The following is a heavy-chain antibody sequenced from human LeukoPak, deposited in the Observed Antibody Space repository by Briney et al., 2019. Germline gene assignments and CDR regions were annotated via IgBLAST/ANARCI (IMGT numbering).Heavy chain of an antibody. D-gene: IGHD2-2*02. Sequence: SETLSLTCAVSGGSISSSNWWSWVRQPPGKGLEWIGEIYHSGSTNYNPSLKSRVTISVDKSKNQFSLKLSSVTAADTAVYYCARGYCSSTSCYKLDYWGQGTLVTVSS. CDR3: ARGYCSSTSCYKLDY. J-gene: IGHJ4*02. CDR2: IYHSGST. V-gene: IGHV4-4*02. CDR1: GGSISSSNW.